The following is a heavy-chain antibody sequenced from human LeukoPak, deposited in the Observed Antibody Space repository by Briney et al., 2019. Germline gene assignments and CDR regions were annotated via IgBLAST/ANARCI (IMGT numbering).Heavy chain of an antibody. D-gene: IGHD5-18*01. V-gene: IGHV3-7*01. Sequence: GGSLRLSCAASGFTFSNYWMSWVRQAPGKGLEWVANIKEDGSEKDNVDSVKGRFTISRDNAKNSLYLQMNGLRAEDTAVFYCVRVRGAGYSYWFDSWGQGTLVTVSS. J-gene: IGHJ5*01. CDR2: IKEDGSEK. CDR3: VRVRGAGYSYWFDS. CDR1: GFTFSNYW.